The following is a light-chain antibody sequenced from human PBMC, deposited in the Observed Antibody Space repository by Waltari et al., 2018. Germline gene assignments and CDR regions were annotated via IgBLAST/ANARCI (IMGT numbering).Light chain of an antibody. CDR1: QDVGGTY. CDR2: GAS. V-gene: IGKV3-20*01. J-gene: IGKJ5*01. CDR3: QQYGSSPIT. Sequence: EIVLTQSPGTLSLSPGERATLSGRASQDVGGTYLAWYQRKPGQAPRLVIYGASSRATGIPDRFSGSGSGTDFTLTISRVEPEDFALYDCQQYGSSPITFGQGTRLEI.